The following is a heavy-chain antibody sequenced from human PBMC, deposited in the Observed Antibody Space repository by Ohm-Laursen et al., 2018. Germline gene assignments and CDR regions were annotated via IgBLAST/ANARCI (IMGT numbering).Heavy chain of an antibody. CDR2: IYHSGST. CDR3: ARVERSGSLDY. Sequence: GTLSLTCTVSGGSISRYYWSWIRQPPGKGLEWIGYIYHSGSTNYNPSLKSRVTMSVDTSKNQFSLKLSSVTAADTAVYYCARVERSGSLDYWGQGTLVTVSS. J-gene: IGHJ4*02. CDR1: GGSISRYY. V-gene: IGHV4-59*12. D-gene: IGHD1-26*01.